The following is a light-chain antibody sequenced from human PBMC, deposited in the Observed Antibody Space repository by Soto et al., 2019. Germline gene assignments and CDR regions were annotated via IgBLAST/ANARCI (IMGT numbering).Light chain of an antibody. CDR1: QSVSNTY. CDR2: GAS. V-gene: IGKV3-20*01. CDR3: HQYGTSPRT. J-gene: IGKJ1*01. Sequence: EIVLTQSPGTLSLSPGERATLSCRASQSVSNTYLAWYQQTPGQAPRLLIYGASSRATGIPDRFSGSGSGTDFTLTISRLEPEDFAVYFCHQYGTSPRTFGPGTKVEF.